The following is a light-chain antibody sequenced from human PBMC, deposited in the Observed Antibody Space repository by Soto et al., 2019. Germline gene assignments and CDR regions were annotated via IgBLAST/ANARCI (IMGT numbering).Light chain of an antibody. J-gene: IGKJ3*01. V-gene: IGKV3-20*01. CDR1: QSVYSS. Sequence: EIVLTQSPGTLSLSPGERATLSCRASQSVYSSLAWYQQKPGQAPRLLIYDSSFRATGVPDRLSGGGSGTDFTLIISRLEPEDFAVYYCQQYGTSPPTFGPGTKVDIK. CDR2: DSS. CDR3: QQYGTSPPT.